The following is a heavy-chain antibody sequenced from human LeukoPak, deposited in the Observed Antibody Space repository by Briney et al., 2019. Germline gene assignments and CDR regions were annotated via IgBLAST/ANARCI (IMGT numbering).Heavy chain of an antibody. CDR3: AKDLPYYFDY. V-gene: IGHV3-30*02. J-gene: IGHJ4*02. Sequence: GGSLRLSCAASGFTFSSYGMHWVRQAPGKGLEWVAFRRFDGSNKYYADSVKGRFTISRDNSKNTLYLQMNSLRAEDTAVYYCAKDLPYYFDYWGQGTLVTVPS. CDR1: GFTFSSYG. CDR2: RRFDGSNK.